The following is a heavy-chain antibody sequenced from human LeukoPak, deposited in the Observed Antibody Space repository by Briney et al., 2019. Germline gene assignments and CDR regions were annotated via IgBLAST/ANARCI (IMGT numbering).Heavy chain of an antibody. J-gene: IGHJ4*02. CDR1: GGSISSYY. V-gene: IGHV4-59*01. CDR2: IYYSGST. CDR3: ARVSGWHFDY. Sequence: KSSETLSLTCTVSGGSISSYYWSWIRQPPGKGLEWIGYIYYSGSTNYNPSLKSRVTISVDTSKNQSSLKLSSVTAADTAVYYCARVSGWHFDYWGQGTLVTVSS. D-gene: IGHD2-15*01.